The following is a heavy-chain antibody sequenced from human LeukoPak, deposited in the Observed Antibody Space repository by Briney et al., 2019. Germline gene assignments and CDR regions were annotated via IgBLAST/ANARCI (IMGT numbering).Heavy chain of an antibody. CDR1: GFTFSSYA. D-gene: IGHD3-10*01. V-gene: IGHV3-23*01. J-gene: IGHJ4*02. Sequence: PGGSLRLSCAASGFTFSSYAMSWVRQAPGKGLEWVSAISGSGGSTYYADSVKGRFTISRDNAKNTLYLQMNSLRAEDTAVYYCAKGWFGELLFLFDYWGQGTLVTVSS. CDR2: ISGSGGST. CDR3: AKGWFGELLFLFDY.